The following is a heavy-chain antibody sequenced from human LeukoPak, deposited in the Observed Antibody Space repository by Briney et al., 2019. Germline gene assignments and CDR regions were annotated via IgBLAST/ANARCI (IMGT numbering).Heavy chain of an antibody. CDR3: ARAYANYGDY. J-gene: IGHJ4*02. CDR1: GYTFNAFF. Sequence: ASVKVSCKASGYTFNAFFIHWVRQAPGQGLEWQGWINPHSGDTTYAQNFQGRVTMTRDTSISTIYMEVTSLISDDTAIYYCARAYANYGDYWGQGTLVTVSS. V-gene: IGHV1-2*02. D-gene: IGHD3-10*01. CDR2: INPHSGDT.